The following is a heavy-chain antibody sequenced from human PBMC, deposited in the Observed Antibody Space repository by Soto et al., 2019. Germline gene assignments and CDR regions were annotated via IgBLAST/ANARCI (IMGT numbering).Heavy chain of an antibody. J-gene: IGHJ4*02. CDR3: AREAPYYYDSSGYYPYYFDY. D-gene: IGHD3-22*01. CDR2: ISSSSRYI. CDR1: GFTFSTYS. V-gene: IGHV3-21*01. Sequence: EVQLVESGGGLVKPGGSLRLSCVASGFTFSTYSMNWVRQAPGKGLEWVSSISSSSRYIYYADSMKGRFTISRDNAQHAPYLQMNSLRAGDTAVYDCAREAPYYYDSSGYYPYYFDYWGQGTLVNVSS.